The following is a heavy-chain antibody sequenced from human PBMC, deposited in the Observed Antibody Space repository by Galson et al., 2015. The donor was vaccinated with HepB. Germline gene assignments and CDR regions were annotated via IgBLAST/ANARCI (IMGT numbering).Heavy chain of an antibody. CDR2: IYNSGTT. CDR1: GDSISSRNW. CDR3: AREGSAHADAFDI. V-gene: IGHV4-4*02. D-gene: IGHD2-15*01. J-gene: IGHJ3*02. Sequence: ETLSLTCAVSGDSISSRNWWSWVRQPPGKGLEWIGEIYNSGTTNYNPSLKSRVTISIDKSKNDFSLKLNSVTAADTAVYYYAREGSAHADAFDIWGQGTMVIVSS.